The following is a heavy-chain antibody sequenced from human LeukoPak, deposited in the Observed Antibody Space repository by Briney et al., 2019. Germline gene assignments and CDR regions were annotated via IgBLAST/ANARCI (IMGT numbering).Heavy chain of an antibody. J-gene: IGHJ4*02. D-gene: IGHD6-13*01. CDR1: GGSFSGYY. CDR3: ARLRGSSWYFDY. Sequence: KASETPSLTCAVYGGSFSGYYWSWIRQPPGKGLEWIGEINHSGSTNYNPSLKSRVTISVDTSKNQFSLKLSSVTAADTAVYYCARLRGSSWYFDYWGQGTLVTVSS. V-gene: IGHV4-34*01. CDR2: INHSGST.